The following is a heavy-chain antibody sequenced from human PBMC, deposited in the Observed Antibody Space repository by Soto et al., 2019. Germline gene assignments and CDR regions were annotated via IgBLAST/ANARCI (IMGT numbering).Heavy chain of an antibody. V-gene: IGHV1-18*01. J-gene: IGHJ6*02. Sequence: GASVKVSCKASGYTFTSYGISWVRQAPGQGLEWMGWISAYNGNTNYAQKLQGRVTMTTDTSTSTAYMELRSLRSDDTAVYYCPLLVNGIAAAGSPTYYYGMDVWGQGTTVTVSS. CDR3: PLLVNGIAAAGSPTYYYGMDV. CDR2: ISAYNGNT. CDR1: GYTFTSYG. D-gene: IGHD6-13*01.